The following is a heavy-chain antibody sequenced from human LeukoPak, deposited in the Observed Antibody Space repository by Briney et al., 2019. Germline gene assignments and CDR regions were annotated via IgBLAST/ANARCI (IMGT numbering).Heavy chain of an antibody. D-gene: IGHD1-14*01. J-gene: IGHJ6*03. Sequence: ASVKVSCKASGYTFTSYDINWVRQATGQGLEWMGWMNPNSGNTGYAQKFQGGVTMTRNTSISTAYMELSSLRSEDTAVYYCARGSGPHYYYYMDVWGKGTTVTISS. CDR1: GYTFTSYD. CDR3: ARGSGPHYYYYMDV. V-gene: IGHV1-8*01. CDR2: MNPNSGNT.